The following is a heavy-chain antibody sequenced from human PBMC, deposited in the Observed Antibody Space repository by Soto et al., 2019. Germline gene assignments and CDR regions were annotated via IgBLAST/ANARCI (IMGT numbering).Heavy chain of an antibody. V-gene: IGHV4-59*01. CDR1: GGSFSNDY. D-gene: IGHD3-22*01. CDR2: IFHSGIT. CDR3: ARDRYFYDSRGYYRTLDS. J-gene: IGHJ5*01. Sequence: SETLSLTCFISGGSFSNDYWTWIRQSPGKGLEWIGYIFHSGITDYNPSVKSRVTISIDKSRNLFSLNLTSVTAADTAVYYCARDRYFYDSRGYYRTLDSWGQGTLVTVSS.